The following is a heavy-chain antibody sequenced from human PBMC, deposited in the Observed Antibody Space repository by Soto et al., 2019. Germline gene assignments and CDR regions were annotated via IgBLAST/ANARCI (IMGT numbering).Heavy chain of an antibody. D-gene: IGHD6-13*01. V-gene: IGHV4-59*01. CDR2: IYYSGST. CDR3: ARDSGSEQQLSRTSYYYGMDV. Sequence: KPSETLSLTCTVSGGSISSYYWSWIRQPPGKGLEWIGYIYYSGSTNYNPSLKSRVTISVDTSKNQFSLKLSSVTAADTAVYYCARDSGSEQQLSRTSYYYGMDVWGQGTTVTVSS. J-gene: IGHJ6*02. CDR1: GGSISSYY.